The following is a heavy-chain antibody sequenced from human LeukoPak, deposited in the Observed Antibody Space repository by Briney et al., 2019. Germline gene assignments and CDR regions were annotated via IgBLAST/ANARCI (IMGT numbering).Heavy chain of an antibody. J-gene: IGHJ5*02. CDR3: AKDRLYYYGSGENWFDP. V-gene: IGHV3-23*01. Sequence: PGGSLRLSCAASGFTFSSYAMSWVRQAPGKGLEWVSAISGSGGSTYYADSVKGRFTISRDNSKNTLYLQMNSLRAEDTAVYYCAKDRLYYYGSGENWFDPWGQGTLVTVSS. D-gene: IGHD3-10*01. CDR1: GFTFSSYA. CDR2: ISGSGGST.